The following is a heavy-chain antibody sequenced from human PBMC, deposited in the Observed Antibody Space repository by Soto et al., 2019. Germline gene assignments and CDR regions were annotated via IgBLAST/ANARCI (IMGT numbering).Heavy chain of an antibody. D-gene: IGHD2-15*01. CDR3: ARDGGYCSGGSCHNWYFDL. J-gene: IGHJ2*01. CDR2: IWYDGSNK. CDR1: EFTFSSYG. V-gene: IGHV3-33*01. Sequence: QVQLVESGGGVVQPGRSLRLSCAASEFTFSSYGMHWVRQAPGKGLEWVAVIWYDGSNKYYADSVKGRFTISRDNSKNTLYLQMNSLRAEDTAVYYCARDGGYCSGGSCHNWYFDLWGRGTLVTVSS.